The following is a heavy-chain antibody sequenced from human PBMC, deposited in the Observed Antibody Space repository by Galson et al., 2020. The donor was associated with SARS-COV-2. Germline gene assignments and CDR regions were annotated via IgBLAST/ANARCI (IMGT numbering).Heavy chain of an antibody. CDR1: GGSISSRSYY. D-gene: IGHD2-15*01. CDR2: IYYRGST. J-gene: IGHJ4*02. V-gene: IGHV4-39*01. Sequence: SETLSLTCTVSGGSISSRSYYWGWIRQPPGKGLEWIGTIYYRGSTAYNPSLNSRVTISVDTSKNQFSLMLRSVTAADTAVYYYARRGEVVAWVYWGQGTLVTVSS. CDR3: ARRGEVVAWVY.